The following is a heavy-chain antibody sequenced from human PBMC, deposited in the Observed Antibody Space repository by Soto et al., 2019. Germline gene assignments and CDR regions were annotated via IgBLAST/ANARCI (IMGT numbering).Heavy chain of an antibody. D-gene: IGHD6-25*01. V-gene: IGHV4-34*01. CDR1: GGAFIGYY. J-gene: IGHJ3*02. CDR2: INHSGST. CDR3: AREGASGAFDI. Sequence: SETLSLTCAVYGGAFIGYYCIFIRQPPWKWLEWIGEINHSGSTNYNPSLKSRVTISVDTSKNQFSLKLSSVTAADTAVYYCAREGASGAFDIWGQGTMVTVSS.